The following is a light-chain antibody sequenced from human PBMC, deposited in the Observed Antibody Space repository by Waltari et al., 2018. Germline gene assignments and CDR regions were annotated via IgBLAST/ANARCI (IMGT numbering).Light chain of an antibody. CDR2: DVS. V-gene: IGLV2-14*03. Sequence: QSALTPPASVSGSPGQSITISCTGTSSDVGTYNYVSWYQQHPGKAPKLMIFDVSIRPSWVSNRFSGSKSGNTASLTISGLQAEDEADYYCSSYISSSTLELFGGGTSLTVL. J-gene: IGLJ2*01. CDR3: SSYISSSTLEL. CDR1: SSDVGTYNY.